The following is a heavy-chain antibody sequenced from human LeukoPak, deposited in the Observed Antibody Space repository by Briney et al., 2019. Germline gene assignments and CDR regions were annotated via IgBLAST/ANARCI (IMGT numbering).Heavy chain of an antibody. Sequence: SETLSLTCTVSGGSISTYYWSWIRQPRGKGLEWIGHIYYSGTTTYNPSLKSRVTISVDTSKNQFSLKLSSLTAADTAVYYCARQSGYFDYWGQGALVTVSS. J-gene: IGHJ4*02. V-gene: IGHV4-59*08. CDR1: GGSISTYY. CDR3: ARQSGYFDY. CDR2: IYYSGTT. D-gene: IGHD1-26*01.